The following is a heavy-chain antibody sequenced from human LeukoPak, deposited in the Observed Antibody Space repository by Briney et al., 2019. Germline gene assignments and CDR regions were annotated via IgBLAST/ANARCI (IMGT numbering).Heavy chain of an antibody. V-gene: IGHV3-33*06. CDR1: GFTFSDHY. Sequence: PGGSLRLSCAASGFTFSDHYMDWVRQAPGKGLEWVAMIWSDGSKTYYADSVKGRFTISRDNSKNTVYLQMNSLRAEDTAVYYCAKDKGVRYFDYWGQGTLVTVSS. J-gene: IGHJ4*02. D-gene: IGHD3-10*01. CDR2: IWSDGSKT. CDR3: AKDKGVRYFDY.